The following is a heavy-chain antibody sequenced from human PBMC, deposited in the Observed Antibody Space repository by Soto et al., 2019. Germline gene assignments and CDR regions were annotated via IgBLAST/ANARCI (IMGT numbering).Heavy chain of an antibody. CDR2: ISYDGSNK. D-gene: IGHD2-21*01. J-gene: IGHJ4*02. CDR3: ARGQHFDY. CDR1: GFTFSSYA. Sequence: QVQLVESGGGVVQPGRSLRLSCAASGFTFSSYAMHWVRQAPGKGLEWVAVISYDGSNKYYADSVKGRFTISRDNSKNTLYLQMNSLRAEDTAVYYCARGQHFDYWGQGTLVTVSS. V-gene: IGHV3-30-3*01.